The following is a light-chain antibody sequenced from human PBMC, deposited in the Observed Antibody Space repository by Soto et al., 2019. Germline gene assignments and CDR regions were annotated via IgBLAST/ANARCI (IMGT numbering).Light chain of an antibody. CDR1: QSVSSSY. J-gene: IGKJ1*01. Sequence: EIVLTQSPGTLSLSPGERATLSCRASQSVSSSYLAWYQQKPGQAPRLLIYGASSRATGIPARFSGSGSGTDFRLTVSSLEPEDFALYYCQQRSNWPWTFGQGTKVEIK. CDR3: QQRSNWPWT. V-gene: IGKV3D-20*02. CDR2: GAS.